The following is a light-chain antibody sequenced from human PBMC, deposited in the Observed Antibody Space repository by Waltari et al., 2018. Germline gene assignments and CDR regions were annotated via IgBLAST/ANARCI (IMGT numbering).Light chain of an antibody. Sequence: ELVLTQSPGPLSLSPGESATLSCRASQSVASNYLAWYQQKPGQAPRLLMYTASSRASGIPDRFSGSGSGTDFTLTISRLEPEDFAVYYCQQYGTSPLTFGGGTRVDLK. V-gene: IGKV3-20*01. CDR1: QSVASNY. CDR3: QQYGTSPLT. J-gene: IGKJ4*01. CDR2: TAS.